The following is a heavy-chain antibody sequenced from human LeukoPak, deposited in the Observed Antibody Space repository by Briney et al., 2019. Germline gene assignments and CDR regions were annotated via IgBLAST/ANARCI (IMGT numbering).Heavy chain of an antibody. D-gene: IGHD6-6*01. CDR1: GGSFSGYY. Sequence: PSGTLSLTCAVYGGSFSGYYWSWIRQPPGKGLEWIGEINHSGSTNYNPSLKSRVTISVDTSKNQFSLKLSSVTAADTAVYYCARGYIGSSLRYWGQGTLVTVSS. CDR2: INHSGST. V-gene: IGHV4-34*01. CDR3: ARGYIGSSLRY. J-gene: IGHJ4*02.